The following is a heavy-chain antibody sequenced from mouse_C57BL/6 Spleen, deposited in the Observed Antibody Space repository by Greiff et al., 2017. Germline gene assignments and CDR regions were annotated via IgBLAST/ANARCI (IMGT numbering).Heavy chain of an antibody. CDR3: ARHASGGTDAMDY. V-gene: IGHV5-12*01. J-gene: IGHJ4*01. Sequence: EVKLMESGGGLVQPGGSLKLSCAASGFTFSDYYMYWVRQTPEKRLEWVAYISNGGGSTYYPDTVKGRFTISRDNAKNTLYLQMSRLKSEDTAMYYCARHASGGTDAMDYWGQGTSVTVSS. CDR2: ISNGGGST. CDR1: GFTFSDYY. D-gene: IGHD3-1*01.